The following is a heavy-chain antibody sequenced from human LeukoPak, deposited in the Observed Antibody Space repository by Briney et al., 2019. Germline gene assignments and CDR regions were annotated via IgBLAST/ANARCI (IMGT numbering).Heavy chain of an antibody. CDR2: IYYSGST. CDR1: GGSISSYY. D-gene: IGHD6-19*01. Sequence: PSETLSLTCTVSGGSISSYYWSWIRQPPGKGLEWIGYIYYSGSTNYNPSLKSRVAISVDTSKNQFSLKLSSVTAADTAVYYCARGNGYSSGWRDYYYGMDVWGQGTLVTVSS. V-gene: IGHV4-59*01. CDR3: ARGNGYSSGWRDYYYGMDV. J-gene: IGHJ6*02.